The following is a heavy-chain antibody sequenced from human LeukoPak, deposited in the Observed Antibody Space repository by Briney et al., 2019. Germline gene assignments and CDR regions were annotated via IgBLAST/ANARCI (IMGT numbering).Heavy chain of an antibody. Sequence: GGSLRLSCAASGFTFSSSALSWVRQAPGKGLEWVSAISNNGGYTYYADSVQGRFTISRDNSKSTLCLQMNSLRAEDAAVYYCAKQLGYCSDGSCYFPYWGQGTLVTVSS. CDR2: ISNNGGYT. CDR3: AKQLGYCSDGSCYFPY. J-gene: IGHJ4*02. V-gene: IGHV3-23*01. D-gene: IGHD2-15*01. CDR1: GFTFSSSA.